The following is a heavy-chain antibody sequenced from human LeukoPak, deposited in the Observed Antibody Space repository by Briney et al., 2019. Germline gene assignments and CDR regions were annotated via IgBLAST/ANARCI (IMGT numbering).Heavy chain of an antibody. CDR2: INTGNGNT. J-gene: IGHJ6*02. D-gene: IGHD1-26*01. Sequence: ASVKVPCKASGYTFTNYAMHWVRQAPGQRLECMGWINTGNGNTEYSQKFQGRVTITRDTSASTAYMELSSLRSEDTAVYYCATGSPLGGHYNMDVWGQGTTVTVSS. V-gene: IGHV1-3*04. CDR3: ATGSPLGGHYNMDV. CDR1: GYTFTNYA.